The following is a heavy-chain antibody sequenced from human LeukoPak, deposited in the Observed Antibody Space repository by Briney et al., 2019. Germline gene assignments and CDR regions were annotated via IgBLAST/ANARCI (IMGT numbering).Heavy chain of an antibody. D-gene: IGHD6-6*01. CDR2: ISSNGGST. V-gene: IGHV3-64*01. CDR1: GFTFRSYG. Sequence: GGSLRLSCAASGFTFRSYGMHWVRRAPGKGLEYAAAISSNGGSTDYANSVKGRFTISRDNSKNTLYLQMGSLRAEDMAVYYCARISSSYDYDYWGQGTLVTVSS. CDR3: ARISSSYDYDY. J-gene: IGHJ4*02.